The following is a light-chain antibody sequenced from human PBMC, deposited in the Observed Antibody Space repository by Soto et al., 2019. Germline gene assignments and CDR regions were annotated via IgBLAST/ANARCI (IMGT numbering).Light chain of an antibody. V-gene: IGKV3-15*01. J-gene: IGKJ4*01. Sequence: EIVMTQSPATLSVSPGERATLSCRASQSVSSNLAWYQQIPGQAPRLLIYGASTRATGIPDRFSGSGSGTEFTLTISSLQSEDFALYYRQQYDNWPPLTFGGGTKVEIK. CDR2: GAS. CDR1: QSVSSN. CDR3: QQYDNWPPLT.